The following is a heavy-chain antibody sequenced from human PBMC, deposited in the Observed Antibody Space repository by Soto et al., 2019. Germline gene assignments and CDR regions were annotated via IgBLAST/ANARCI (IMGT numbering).Heavy chain of an antibody. D-gene: IGHD3-16*02. CDR2: IWYDGSNK. CDR1: GSTFSSDG. Sequence: GGSLRLSCAASGSTFSSDGMHWVRQAPGKGLEWVAVIWYDGSNKYYADSVKGRFTISRDNSKNTLYLQMNSLRAEDTAVYYCASSYRAFDYWGQGTLVTVSS. J-gene: IGHJ4*02. V-gene: IGHV3-33*01. CDR3: ASSYRAFDY.